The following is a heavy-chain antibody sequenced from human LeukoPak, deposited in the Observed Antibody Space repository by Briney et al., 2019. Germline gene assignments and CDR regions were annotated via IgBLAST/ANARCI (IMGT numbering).Heavy chain of an antibody. CDR3: AKVRPPGTSYFDS. J-gene: IGHJ4*02. D-gene: IGHD1-1*01. CDR1: GFSFSNYG. V-gene: IGHV3-30*02. Sequence: GGSLRLSCAASGFSFSNYGMHWVRQAAGQGLEWVAFIWYDGSQEDYADSVKGRFTISRDNSKNTLYLQMNSLRPDDTAVYYCAKVRPPGTSYFDSWGQGTLVTVSS. CDR2: IWYDGSQE.